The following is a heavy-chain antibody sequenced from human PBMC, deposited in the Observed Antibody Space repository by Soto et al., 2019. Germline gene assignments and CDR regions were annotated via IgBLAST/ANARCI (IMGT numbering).Heavy chain of an antibody. CDR1: GGTISTYY. Sequence: SETVSLTCTGSGGTISTYYWSLIRQPPGKGLEWIGYVYFSGSTSYSPSLESRVTMSLDTSKNQVSLNLTSVTAADTAVYYCARSKRRGVGSSFDYWGQGTMVTVSS. CDR3: ARSKRRGVGSSFDY. CDR2: VYFSGST. D-gene: IGHD3-10*01. J-gene: IGHJ4*02. V-gene: IGHV4-59*01.